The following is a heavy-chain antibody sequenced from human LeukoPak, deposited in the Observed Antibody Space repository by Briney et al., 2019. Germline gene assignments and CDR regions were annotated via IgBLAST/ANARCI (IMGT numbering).Heavy chain of an antibody. CDR2: IYYSGST. CDR3: ARGGTVRNGMDV. V-gene: IGHV4-59*01. Sequence: SETLSLTCTVSGGSISSYYWSWIRQPPGKGLEWIGYIYYSGSTNYNPSLKSRVAISVDTSRNQFSLKLSSVTAADTAVYYCARGGTVRNGMDVWGQGTTVTVSS. D-gene: IGHD1-26*01. CDR1: GGSISSYY. J-gene: IGHJ6*02.